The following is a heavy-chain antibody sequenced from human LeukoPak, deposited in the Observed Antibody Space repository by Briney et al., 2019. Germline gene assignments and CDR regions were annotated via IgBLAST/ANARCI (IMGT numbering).Heavy chain of an antibody. CDR3: ARDLRL. CDR2: ISSTSSTI. Sequence: GGSLRLSCAASGFTFSTYSMTWVCQAPGKGLEWVSYISSTSSTIYYADSVKGRFTISRDNAKNSLYLQMNSLRADDAAVYYCARDLRLWGQGTLVTVSS. V-gene: IGHV3-48*01. CDR1: GFTFSTYS. J-gene: IGHJ4*02.